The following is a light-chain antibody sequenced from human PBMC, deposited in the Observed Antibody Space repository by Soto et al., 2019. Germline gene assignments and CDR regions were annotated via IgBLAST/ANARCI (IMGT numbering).Light chain of an antibody. CDR2: GAS. Sequence: EIVLTQSPGTLSLSPGERATLSCRASQSVSSSYLAWYQQKPGQAPRLLIYGASRRATDITDRFSGSGSGTNFTLTISRLEPEDFAVYYCQQYGSSPFTFGPGTKVDIK. CDR1: QSVSSSY. J-gene: IGKJ3*01. V-gene: IGKV3-20*01. CDR3: QQYGSSPFT.